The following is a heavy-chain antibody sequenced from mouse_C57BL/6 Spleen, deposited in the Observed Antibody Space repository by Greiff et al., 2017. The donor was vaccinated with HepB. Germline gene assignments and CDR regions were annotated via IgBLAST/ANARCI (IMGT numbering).Heavy chain of an antibody. V-gene: IGHV1-80*01. D-gene: IGHD2-5*01. CDR1: GYAFSSYW. CDR2: IYPGDGDT. J-gene: IGHJ4*01. CDR3: AKLYSNYEDYAMDY. Sequence: VQVVESGAELVKPGASVKISCKASGYAFSSYWMNWVKQRPGKGLEWIGQIYPGDGDTNYNGKFKGKATLTADQSSSTAYMQLSSLTSEDSAVYFCAKLYSNYEDYAMDYWGQGTSVTVSS.